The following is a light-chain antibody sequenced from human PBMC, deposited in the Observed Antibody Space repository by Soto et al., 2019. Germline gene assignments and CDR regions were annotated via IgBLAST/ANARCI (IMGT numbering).Light chain of an antibody. J-gene: IGLJ1*01. CDR2: DVS. CDR3: SSYAGTHIV. V-gene: IGLV2-8*01. Sequence: QSVLTQPPSSSGSPGQSVAISCTGTSSDVGGYDYVSWYQQHPCKAPKLMIYDVSKRPSGVPDRFSGSKSGNTASLTVSGLQAEDEADYYCSSYAGTHIVFGTGTKVTVL. CDR1: SSDVGGYDY.